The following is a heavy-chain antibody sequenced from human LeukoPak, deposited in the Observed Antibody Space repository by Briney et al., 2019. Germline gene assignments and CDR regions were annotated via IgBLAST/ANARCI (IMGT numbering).Heavy chain of an antibody. J-gene: IGHJ4*02. V-gene: IGHV3-74*03. CDR2: VNREGTTT. D-gene: IGHD3-9*01. CDR1: GFTFNTYW. Sequence: PGGSLRLSCAASGFTFNTYWMHWVRQAPGKGLVWVARVNREGTTTTYADSVKGRFTISRDNAKNTLYLQMNNLRAGDTAVYYCARDLDWILFDYWGQGTLVTVSS. CDR3: ARDLDWILFDY.